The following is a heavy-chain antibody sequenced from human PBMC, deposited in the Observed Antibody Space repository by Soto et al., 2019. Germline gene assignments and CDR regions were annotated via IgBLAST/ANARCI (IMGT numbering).Heavy chain of an antibody. CDR3: ARHEWLQLWLVTEY. V-gene: IGHV4-39*01. D-gene: IGHD5-18*01. Sequence: QLQLQESGPGLVKPSETLSLTCSVSGDSIGSSTNYWGWIRQPPGKGLEWIGTIYHSGNTYYNPTLKSRAAISVDMSKNQFSLRLNSVTAADTAVYYCARHEWLQLWLVTEYWGQGALVTVSS. CDR1: GDSIGSSTNY. J-gene: IGHJ4*02. CDR2: IYHSGNT.